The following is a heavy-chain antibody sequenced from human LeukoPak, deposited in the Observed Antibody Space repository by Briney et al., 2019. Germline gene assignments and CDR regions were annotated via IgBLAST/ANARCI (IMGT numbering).Heavy chain of an antibody. J-gene: IGHJ4*02. D-gene: IGHD5-12*01. CDR3: AKGAYDYIEIAYFDY. CDR2: IIGSSGST. CDR1: GFSFNNYA. V-gene: IGHV3-23*01. Sequence: GGSPRLSCVASGFSFNNYAMNWVRQAPGKGLEWVSLIIGSSGSTFYADSVKGRFTISRDKSKNTLYLQMNSLRAEDTAVYYCAKGAYDYIEIAYFDYWGQGSLVTVSS.